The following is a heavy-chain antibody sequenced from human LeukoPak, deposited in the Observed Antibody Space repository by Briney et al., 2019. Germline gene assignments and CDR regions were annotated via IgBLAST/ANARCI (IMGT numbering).Heavy chain of an antibody. CDR2: ISSSGSTI. CDR3: AELGITMIGGV. CDR1: GFNFSSYA. D-gene: IGHD3-10*02. Sequence: QTGGSLRLSCAASGFNFSSYAMHWVRQAPGKGLEWVSYISSSGSTIYYADSVKGRFTISRDNAKNSLYLQMKSLGAEDTDVHYCAELGITMIGGVWGKGTTVTISS. V-gene: IGHV3-48*03. J-gene: IGHJ6*04.